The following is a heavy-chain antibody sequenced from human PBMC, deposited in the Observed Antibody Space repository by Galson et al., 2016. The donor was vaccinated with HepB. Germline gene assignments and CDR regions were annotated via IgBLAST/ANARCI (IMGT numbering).Heavy chain of an antibody. J-gene: IGHJ4*02. CDR2: ISAYNDNT. V-gene: IGHV1-18*01. CDR3: ARDYGDDAYHFDY. Sequence: SVKVSCKASGYTFTSFGVSWVRQAPGQGLEWMGWISAYNDNTNYAQKFQGRVTITTDASTSTAYMDLRSLRSDDTAMYYCARDYGDDAYHFDYWGQGTLVTVSS. CDR1: GYTFTSFG. D-gene: IGHD2-21*02.